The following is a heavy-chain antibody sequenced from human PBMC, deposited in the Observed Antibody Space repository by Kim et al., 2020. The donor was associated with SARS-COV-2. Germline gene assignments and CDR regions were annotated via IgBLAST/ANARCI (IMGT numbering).Heavy chain of an antibody. CDR2: ISYSGTT. V-gene: IGHV4-39*01. D-gene: IGHD3-3*01. CDR3: ARPPRGISRRTFDI. J-gene: IGHJ3*02. Sequence: SETLSLTCTVSGGSISTTNYFWGWIRQPPGKGLEWIATISYSGTTYYNPSLKSRVTISVDTPKNQFSLKLSSVTAADTAVYYCARPPRGISRRTFDIWGQGTMVTVSS. CDR1: GGSISTTNYF.